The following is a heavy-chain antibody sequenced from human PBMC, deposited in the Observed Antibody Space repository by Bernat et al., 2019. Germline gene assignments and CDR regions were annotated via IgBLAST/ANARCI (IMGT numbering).Heavy chain of an antibody. CDR2: ISAYNGNT. J-gene: IGHJ5*01. V-gene: IGHV1-18*04. D-gene: IGHD3-3*01. Sequence: QVQLVQSGAEVKKPGASVKVSCKASGYTFTSYGISWVRQAPGQGLEWMGWISAYNGNTNYAQKLQGRVTMTPDTSTSTAYMGLGSLRSDDPAVYYCARDQGDTIFSLPHDSGGPGTLVTVSS. CDR1: GYTFTSYG. CDR3: ARDQGDTIFSLPHDS.